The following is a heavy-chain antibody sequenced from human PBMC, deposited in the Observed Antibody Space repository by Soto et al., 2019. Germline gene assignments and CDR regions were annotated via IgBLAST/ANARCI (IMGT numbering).Heavy chain of an antibody. J-gene: IGHJ4*02. V-gene: IGHV4-39*01. CDR3: ARHDYGGFGL. CDR1: GGTISRSGYY. D-gene: IGHD4-17*01. Sequence: SETLSLTCPVSGGTISRSGYYWGWIRQPPGKGLEWIGSIYYSGSTYYNPSLKSRVTISVDTSKNQFSLKLSSVTAADTAVYYCARHDYGGFGLWGQGTLVTVSS. CDR2: IYYSGST.